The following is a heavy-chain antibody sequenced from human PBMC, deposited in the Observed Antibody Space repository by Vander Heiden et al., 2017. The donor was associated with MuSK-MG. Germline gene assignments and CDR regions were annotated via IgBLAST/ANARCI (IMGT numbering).Heavy chain of an antibody. CDR1: GFTFSASA. CDR2: IRSKANSYAT. CDR3: TRGDDYGDQKIFDY. J-gene: IGHJ4*02. D-gene: IGHD4-17*01. Sequence: EVQLVESGGGLVQPGGSLKLSCAASGFTFSASAMHWVRQASGKGLEWVGRIRSKANSYATAYAASVKGRFTISRDDSKNTAYLQMNSLKTEDTAVYYCTRGDDYGDQKIFDYWGQGTLVTVSS. V-gene: IGHV3-73*02.